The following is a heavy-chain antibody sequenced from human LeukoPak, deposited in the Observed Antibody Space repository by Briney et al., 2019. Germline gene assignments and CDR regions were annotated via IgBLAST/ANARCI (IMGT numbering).Heavy chain of an antibody. J-gene: IGHJ4*02. CDR3: ARNRDGYNSFDY. D-gene: IGHD5-24*01. Sequence: PSETLSLTCTVSGGSISTYYWNWIRQPAGKGLEWIGRIYTSGTTNYNPSLKSRVTMSVDTSKNQFSLKLSSVTAADTAVYYCARNRDGYNSFDYWGQGTLVTVSS. V-gene: IGHV4-4*07. CDR2: IYTSGTT. CDR1: GGSISTYY.